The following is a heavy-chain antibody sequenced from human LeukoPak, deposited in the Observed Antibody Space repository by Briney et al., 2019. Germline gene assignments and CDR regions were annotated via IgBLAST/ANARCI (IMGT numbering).Heavy chain of an antibody. J-gene: IGHJ3*02. CDR1: GLILRSNI. CDR3: VREEDGFDI. Sequence: PGRSLRLSCAVSGLILRSNIMHWVRQTPGKGLEWVAVLWRDASLKSYLDSVKGRFIISRDNSKNTLYLEMNNLRADDTAVYYCVREEDGFDIWGRGTMVTVSS. V-gene: IGHV3-33*01. CDR2: LWRDASLK.